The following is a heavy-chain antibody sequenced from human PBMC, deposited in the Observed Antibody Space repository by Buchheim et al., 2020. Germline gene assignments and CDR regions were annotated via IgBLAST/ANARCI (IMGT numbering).Heavy chain of an antibody. V-gene: IGHV3-30*18. Sequence: QVQLVESGGGVVQPGRSLRLSCAASGFTFSSYGMHWVRQAPDKGLEWVAVISYDGSNKYYADSVKGRFTISRDNSKNTLYLQMNSLGAEDTAVYYCAKLSGRGGDYFDYWGQGTL. J-gene: IGHJ4*02. CDR2: ISYDGSNK. D-gene: IGHD2-15*01. CDR3: AKLSGRGGDYFDY. CDR1: GFTFSSYG.